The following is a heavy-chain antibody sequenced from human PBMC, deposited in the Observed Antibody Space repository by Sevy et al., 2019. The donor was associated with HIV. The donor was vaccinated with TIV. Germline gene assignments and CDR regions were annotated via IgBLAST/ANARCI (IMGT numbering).Heavy chain of an antibody. Sequence: GGSLRLSCAASGFTFSSYWMSWVRQAPGKGLEWVANIKQDGSEKYYVDSVKGRFTISRDNAKNSLYLQMNSLRAEDTAVHYCARDQGNTGIYYYYGMDVWGQGTTVTVSS. J-gene: IGHJ6*02. CDR3: ARDQGNTGIYYYYGMDV. CDR2: IKQDGSEK. D-gene: IGHD3-10*01. V-gene: IGHV3-7*01. CDR1: GFTFSSYW.